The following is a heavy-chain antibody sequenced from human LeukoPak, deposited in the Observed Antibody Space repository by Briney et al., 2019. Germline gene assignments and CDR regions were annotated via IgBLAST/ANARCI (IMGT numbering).Heavy chain of an antibody. J-gene: IGHJ4*02. CDR3: ARHKRYGDYWRQKGYYFDY. D-gene: IGHD4-17*01. CDR2: IFYSGST. CDR1: GGSISTSNYY. Sequence: SETLSLTCTVSGGSISTSNYYWGWIRQPPGKGLEWIGNIFYSGSTYYSPSLKSRVTISLDTSRNQFSLKLNSVTAADTAVYYCARHKRYGDYWRQKGYYFDYWGQGTLVTVSS. V-gene: IGHV4-39*01.